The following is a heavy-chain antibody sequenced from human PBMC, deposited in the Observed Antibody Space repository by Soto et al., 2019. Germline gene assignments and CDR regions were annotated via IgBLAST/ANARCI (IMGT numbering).Heavy chain of an antibody. V-gene: IGHV3-23*01. Sequence: XESLLLWFVAPGFTFSMYVMSWVRQAPGKGLECVAAIAGNGGILYYTDSVKGRFSISSDNSKNTLHLQMNSLRAEDTAVYYCARRQFFSFDSWGQGILVTVSS. CDR2: IAGNGGIL. J-gene: IGHJ4*02. D-gene: IGHD6-19*01. CDR1: GFTFSMYV. CDR3: ARRQFFSFDS.